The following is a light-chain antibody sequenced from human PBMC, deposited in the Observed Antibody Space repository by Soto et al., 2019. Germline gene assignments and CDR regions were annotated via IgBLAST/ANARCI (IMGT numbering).Light chain of an antibody. CDR3: AAWDDSLNGPV. CDR2: NTY. Sequence: QSVLTQQPSASGTPGQRVIISCSGRSSNLGSNSGNWYQQLPGAAPKLLIYNTYQRPLGVPDRFSGSKSGTSASLAISGLQSEDEGDYFCAAWDDSLNGPVFGGGTKLTVL. J-gene: IGLJ3*02. CDR1: SSNLGSNS. V-gene: IGLV1-44*01.